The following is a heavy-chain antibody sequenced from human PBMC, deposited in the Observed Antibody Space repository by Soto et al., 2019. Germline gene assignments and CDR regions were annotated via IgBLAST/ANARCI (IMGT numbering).Heavy chain of an antibody. CDR1: GFTFSDYA. Sequence: LSCAASGFTFSDYAMHWVRQAPGKGLEWVAVVSHDGXNTHXXDSVKGRFTISRDSSKNTVSLEMTSLRAEDTAVYYCAKGGRQWLVTSDFNYWGQGALVTVSS. D-gene: IGHD6-19*01. J-gene: IGHJ4*02. CDR3: AKGGRQWLVTSDFNY. V-gene: IGHV3-30*18. CDR2: VSHDGXNT.